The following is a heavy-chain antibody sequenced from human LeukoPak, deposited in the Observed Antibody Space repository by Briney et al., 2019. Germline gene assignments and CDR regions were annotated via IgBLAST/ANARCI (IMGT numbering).Heavy chain of an antibody. CDR2: IYYSGST. D-gene: IGHD2-15*01. J-gene: IGHJ4*02. Sequence: PSETLSLTCTVSGDSFRSYYWSWIRQPPGKGLEWIGYIYYSGSTNYNPSLKSRVTISVDTSKNQFSLKLNSVTAADTAVYYCARYAASGYFDYWGQGTLVTVSS. V-gene: IGHV4-59*01. CDR3: ARYAASGYFDY. CDR1: GDSFRSYY.